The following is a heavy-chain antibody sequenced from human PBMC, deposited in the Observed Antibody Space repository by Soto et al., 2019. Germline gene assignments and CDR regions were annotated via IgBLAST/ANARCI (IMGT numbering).Heavy chain of an antibody. D-gene: IGHD6-6*01. CDR2: TRNKANSYST. J-gene: IGHJ4*02. V-gene: IGHV3-72*01. Sequence: EVQLVESGGGLVQPGGSLRLSCAASGFTFSDHYMDWVRQAPGKGLEWVGRTRNKANSYSTEYAASVKGRFTISRDDSKNSLYLQMNSLKTEDTAVYHCARYTVTSSSRYNDYWGQGTLVTVSS. CDR1: GFTFSDHY. CDR3: ARYTVTSSSRYNDY.